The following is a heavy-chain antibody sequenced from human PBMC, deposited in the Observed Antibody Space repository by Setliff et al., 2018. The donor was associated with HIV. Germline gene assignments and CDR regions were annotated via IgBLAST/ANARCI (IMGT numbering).Heavy chain of an antibody. CDR2: VNWNGGST. CDR1: GFRFDDHG. CDR3: ARDQRVLRYFDWSNNALDF. D-gene: IGHD3-9*01. Sequence: GGSLRLSCAVSGFRFDDHGMSWVRQAPGKGLEWVAGVNWNGGSTGYADSVKGRFTISRDNAQNSVYLQMNSLRAEDTAVYYCARDQRVLRYFDWSNNALDFWGQGTLVTVSS. V-gene: IGHV3-20*04. J-gene: IGHJ4*02.